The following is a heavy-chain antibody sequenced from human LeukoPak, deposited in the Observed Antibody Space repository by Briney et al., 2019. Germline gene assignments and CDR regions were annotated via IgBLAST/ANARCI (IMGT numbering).Heavy chain of an antibody. CDR2: INSDSRLM. CDR3: VRDLFDDYSLDY. CDR1: GFTFSRYS. Sequence: GGSLRLSCAASGFTFSRYSMNWVRQAPGQGLEWVSSINSDSRLMYYAESVKGRFTISRDNARNSLYLQLNSLRAEDTAVYFCVRDLFDDYSLDYWGQGTLVTVSS. D-gene: IGHD3-16*01. V-gene: IGHV3-21*01. J-gene: IGHJ4*02.